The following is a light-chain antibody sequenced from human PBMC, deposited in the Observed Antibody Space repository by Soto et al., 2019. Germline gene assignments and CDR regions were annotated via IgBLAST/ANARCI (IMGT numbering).Light chain of an antibody. Sequence: EILLTQSPGTLSLSPGEGVILSYRASQSVTVNSLAWYQQNPGQAPRLLIYGASSRAAGIPDRFSGSGSGTNFTLTISRLEPEDFAVYYCHQYGDSLWTFDQGTKVDI. J-gene: IGKJ1*01. CDR3: HQYGDSLWT. CDR1: QSVTVNS. V-gene: IGKV3-20*01. CDR2: GAS.